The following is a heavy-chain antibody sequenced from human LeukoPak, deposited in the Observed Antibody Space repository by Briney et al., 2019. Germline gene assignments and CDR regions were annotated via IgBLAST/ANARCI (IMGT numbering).Heavy chain of an antibody. D-gene: IGHD3-10*01. V-gene: IGHV3-7*01. CDR1: GFTFSSYW. Sequence: GGSLRLSCAASGFTFSSYWMSWVRQAPWKGLEGVANIKQDGSEKYYVDSVKGRFTISRDNAKNSLYLQMNSLRAEDTAVYYCARDGGYYGSGSFIAIDYWGQGTLVTVSS. CDR3: ARDGGYYGSGSFIAIDY. J-gene: IGHJ4*02. CDR2: IKQDGSEK.